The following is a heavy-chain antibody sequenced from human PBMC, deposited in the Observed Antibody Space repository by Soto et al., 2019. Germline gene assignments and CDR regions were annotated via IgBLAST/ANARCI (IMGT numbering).Heavy chain of an antibody. D-gene: IGHD3-16*01. CDR3: ARQGSNGAYVYFPMDV. V-gene: IGHV5-51*01. CDR1: GDSFTNYW. J-gene: IGHJ6*02. Sequence: GVFLRICWKVSGDSFTNYWIGLMRQMHGKGLEWIGMIYPGDSDTTYSPSFEGQVTMSVDKSISTAYLQWSSLKASDSAIYYCARQGSNGAYVYFPMDVWGQGTTVTVSS. CDR2: IYPGDSDT.